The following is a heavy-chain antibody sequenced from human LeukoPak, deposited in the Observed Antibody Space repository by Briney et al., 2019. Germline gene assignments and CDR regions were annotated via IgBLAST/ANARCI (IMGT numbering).Heavy chain of an antibody. CDR3: ARVLRNYYHMDV. Sequence: PSETLSLTCTVSGVSINSHYWSWIRQPPGKGLEWIGFIYDSGSANYKSSLKSRVTMTVDTSKNQFSLKPNSVTAADTAVYYCARVLRNYYHMDVWGKGTTVTVSS. D-gene: IGHD3-3*01. J-gene: IGHJ6*03. CDR2: IYDSGSA. V-gene: IGHV4-59*11. CDR1: GVSINSHY.